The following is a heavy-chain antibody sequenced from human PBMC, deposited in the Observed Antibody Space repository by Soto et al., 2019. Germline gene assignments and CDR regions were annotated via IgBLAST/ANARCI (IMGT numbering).Heavy chain of an antibody. D-gene: IGHD2-15*01. CDR1: GFTFSSYA. CDR3: AKDSCSGGSCYSPVYNWFDP. V-gene: IGHV3-23*01. Sequence: GGSLRLSCAASGFTFSSYAMSWVRQAPGKGLEWVSAISGSGGSTYYADSVKGRFTISRDNSKNTLYLQMNSLRAEDTAVYYCAKDSCSGGSCYSPVYNWFDPWGQGTLVTVS. J-gene: IGHJ5*02. CDR2: ISGSGGST.